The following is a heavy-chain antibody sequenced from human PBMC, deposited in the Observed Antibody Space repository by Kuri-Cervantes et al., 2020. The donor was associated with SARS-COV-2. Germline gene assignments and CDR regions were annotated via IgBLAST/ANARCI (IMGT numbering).Heavy chain of an antibody. Sequence: SVKVSCKASGGTFSSYAISWVRQAPGQGLEWMGGIIPIFGTTIYAEKFRGRVTLTADKSTNTAYMELSSLRSEDTAVYYCARPYCTSSTCYDGTFDSWGQGTLVTVSS. CDR2: IIPIFGTT. CDR3: ARPYCTSSTCYDGTFDS. J-gene: IGHJ4*02. CDR1: GGTFSSYA. D-gene: IGHD2-2*01. V-gene: IGHV1-69*06.